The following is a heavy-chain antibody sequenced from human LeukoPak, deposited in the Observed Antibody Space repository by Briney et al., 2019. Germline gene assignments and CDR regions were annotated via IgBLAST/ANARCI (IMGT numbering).Heavy chain of an antibody. D-gene: IGHD3-10*01. Sequence: ASVKVSCKASGYTITSYDINWVRQATGQGLEWMGWMNPNSGNTGYAQKFQGRVTMTRNTSISTAYMELSSLRSEDTAVYYCARSYGSGSPADYWGQGTLVTVSS. J-gene: IGHJ4*02. CDR3: ARSYGSGSPADY. V-gene: IGHV1-8*01. CDR1: GYTITSYD. CDR2: MNPNSGNT.